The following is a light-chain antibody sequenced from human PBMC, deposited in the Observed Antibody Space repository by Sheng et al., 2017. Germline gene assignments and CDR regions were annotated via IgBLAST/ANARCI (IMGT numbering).Light chain of an antibody. CDR2: EDN. Sequence: NFMLTQPHSVSESPGKTVTISCIRSSGSIASNYVQWYQQRPGSFPTIVVYEDNQSPSGVADRFSGSIDSSSNSASLTIFNLKAEDEADYYCQSYDGGMNWVFGGGTKLTVL. CDR3: QSYDGGMNWV. CDR1: SGSIASNY. J-gene: IGLJ3*02. V-gene: IGLV6-57*01.